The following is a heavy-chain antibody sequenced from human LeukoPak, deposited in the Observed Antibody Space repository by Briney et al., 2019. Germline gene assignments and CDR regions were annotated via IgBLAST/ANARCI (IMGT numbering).Heavy chain of an antibody. J-gene: IGHJ6*04. V-gene: IGHV3-74*01. CDR1: GFTFSSYA. CDR3: AELGITMIGGV. D-gene: IGHD3-10*02. Sequence: PGRSLRLSCAASGFTFSSYAMHWVRQVPGKGLVWVSRINSDGSTTSHADSVKGRFTISRDNAKNSLYLQMNSLRAEDTAVYYCAELGITMIGGVWGKGTTVTISS. CDR2: INSDGSTT.